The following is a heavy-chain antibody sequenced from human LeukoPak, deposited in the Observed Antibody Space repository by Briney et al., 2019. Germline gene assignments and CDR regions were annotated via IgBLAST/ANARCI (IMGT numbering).Heavy chain of an antibody. D-gene: IGHD4-11*01. CDR3: ASGADYSNYYFDY. CDR1: GGSISSYY. CDR2: IYYSGST. J-gene: IGHJ4*02. Sequence: SETLSLTCTVSGGSISSYYWSWIRQPPGKGLEWIGYIYYSGSTNYNPSLKGRVTISVDTSKNQFSLKLSSVTAADTAVYYCASGADYSNYYFDYWGQGTLVTVSS. V-gene: IGHV4-59*01.